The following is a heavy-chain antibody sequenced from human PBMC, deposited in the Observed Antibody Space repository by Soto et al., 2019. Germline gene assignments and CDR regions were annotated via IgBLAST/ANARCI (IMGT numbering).Heavy chain of an antibody. CDR1: GFTFSYYW. CDR3: ARGDRGAFDL. V-gene: IGHV3-74*01. D-gene: IGHD2-21*02. CDR2: IHSDGSST. Sequence: EVRLVESEGGLVQPGGSLSLSCAASGFTFSYYWMHWVRQAPGQGLLWVSRIHSDGSSTTYADSVKGRFTISRDNAKNTVSRQMNSLRVEDTGVYFCARGDRGAFDLWGQGTMVTVSS. J-gene: IGHJ3*01.